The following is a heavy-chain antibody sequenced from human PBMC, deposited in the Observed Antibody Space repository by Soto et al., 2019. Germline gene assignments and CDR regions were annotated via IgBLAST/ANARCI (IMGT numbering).Heavy chain of an antibody. CDR3: ASADLYYVAGSHNFEY. CDR1: GGTFTSHT. J-gene: IGHJ4*02. CDR2: VIPLLNIK. V-gene: IGHV1-69*02. Sequence: QVQLVQSGSEVKKPGSSVKVSCKASGGTFTSHTFNWVRQAPGQGLEWMGRVIPLLNIKNYAQIFQGRLTDNVDISTMRSAMEAGRLTSVVASVYFWASADLYYVAGSHNFEYCGGGSVFTVFS. D-gene: IGHD3-10*02.